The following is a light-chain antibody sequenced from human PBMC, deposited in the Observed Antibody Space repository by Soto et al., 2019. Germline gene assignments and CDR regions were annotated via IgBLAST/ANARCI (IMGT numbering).Light chain of an antibody. CDR1: QGISSY. V-gene: IGKV1-9*01. CDR2: AAS. J-gene: IGKJ1*01. CDR3: QQLNSYPWT. Sequence: DLQLTQSPSFLSASVGDRVTITCRASQGISSYLAWYQQKPGKAPKLLIYAASTLQSGVPSRFSGSGSGTEFTLTISSLPPEDFATYYCQQLNSYPWTFGQGTKVEIK.